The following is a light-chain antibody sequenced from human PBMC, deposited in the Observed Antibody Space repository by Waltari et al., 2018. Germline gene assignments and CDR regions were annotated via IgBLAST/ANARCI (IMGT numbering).Light chain of an antibody. CDR2: EVI. J-gene: IGLJ3*02. CDR1: SNNVGIYNC. CDR3: CSYAGSAPRLV. V-gene: IGLV2-23*02. Sequence: QAALTQPTSVPGSPGQSITISCTGTSNNVGIYNCVPCYQFRPGEVPKLLIYEVIKRPSGVSDRFSGSKSDNTASLTISRLQAEDEAAYYCCSYAGSAPRLVFGGGTNLTVL.